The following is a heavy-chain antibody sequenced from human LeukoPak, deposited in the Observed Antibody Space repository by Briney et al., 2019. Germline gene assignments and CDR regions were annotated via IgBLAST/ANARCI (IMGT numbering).Heavy chain of an antibody. V-gene: IGHV4-38-2*02. CDR2: IYHSGST. Sequence: SETLSLTCAVSGYSISSGYYWGWVRQPPGKGLEWIGNIYHSGSTSYNPSLKSRVTISLDASNKHFSLKLNSVIAADTAVYYCMRDLSNWGQGTLVTVSS. CDR1: GYSISSGYY. CDR3: MRDLSN. J-gene: IGHJ4*02. D-gene: IGHD3-3*02.